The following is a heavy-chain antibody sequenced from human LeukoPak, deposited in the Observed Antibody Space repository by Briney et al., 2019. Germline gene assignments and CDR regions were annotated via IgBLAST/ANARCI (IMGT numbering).Heavy chain of an antibody. D-gene: IGHD4-23*01. J-gene: IGHJ6*02. V-gene: IGHV1-18*01. Sequence: GASVKVSCKASGYTFTSYGISWVRQAPGQGLEWMGWISAYNGNTNYAQKLQGRVTTTTDTSTSTAYMELRSLRSDDTAVYYCARDTYGGNEYYYYYGMDVWGQGTTVTVSS. CDR1: GYTFTSYG. CDR2: ISAYNGNT. CDR3: ARDTYGGNEYYYYYGMDV.